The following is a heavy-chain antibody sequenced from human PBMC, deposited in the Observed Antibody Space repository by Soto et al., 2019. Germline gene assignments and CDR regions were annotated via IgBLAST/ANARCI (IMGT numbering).Heavy chain of an antibody. CDR1: GFTFSDYY. D-gene: IGHD6-6*01. Sequence: GGSLRLSCAASGFTFSDYYMSWILQAPGKGLEWVSYISSSGSTIYYADSVKGRFTISRDNAKNSLYLQMNSLRAEDTAVYYCARDHDQYSSSSGSFDPWGQGTLVTVSS. V-gene: IGHV3-11*01. CDR2: ISSSGSTI. CDR3: ARDHDQYSSSSGSFDP. J-gene: IGHJ5*02.